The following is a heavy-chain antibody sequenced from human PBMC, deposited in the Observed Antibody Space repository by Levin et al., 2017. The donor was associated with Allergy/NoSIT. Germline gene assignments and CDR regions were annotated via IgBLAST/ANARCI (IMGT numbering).Heavy chain of an antibody. CDR3: ATEGVGGDAFDF. Sequence: GGSLRLSCAASGFTFSDYIMHWVRQAPGKGLEWVAAIWSDGSGEYCGDSAKGRFIISRDNSKNTLYLQLNSLRAEDTAVYYCATEGVGGDAFDFWGQGTMVTVSS. CDR1: GFTFSDYI. CDR2: IWSDGSGE. D-gene: IGHD3-3*01. J-gene: IGHJ3*01. V-gene: IGHV3-33*08.